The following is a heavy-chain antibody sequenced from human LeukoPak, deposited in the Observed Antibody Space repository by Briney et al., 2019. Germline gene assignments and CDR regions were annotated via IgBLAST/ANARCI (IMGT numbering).Heavy chain of an antibody. V-gene: IGHV3-30*04. Sequence: GGPLRLSCAASGFTLSSYAMHWVRQAPGKGLEWVAMISYDGSNKYYADSVKGRFPISRDNSKNTVYLQMNGLRAEDTAVYYCAKGFSSGWPPLLDYWGQGTLVTVSS. CDR2: ISYDGSNK. CDR3: AKGFSSGWPPLLDY. CDR1: GFTLSSYA. J-gene: IGHJ4*02. D-gene: IGHD6-19*01.